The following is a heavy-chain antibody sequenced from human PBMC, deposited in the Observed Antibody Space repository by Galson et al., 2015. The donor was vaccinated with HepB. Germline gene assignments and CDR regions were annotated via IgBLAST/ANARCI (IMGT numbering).Heavy chain of an antibody. J-gene: IGHJ4*02. D-gene: IGHD2-2*01. V-gene: IGHV3-23*01. CDR2: ISGSGGST. CDR1: GFTFSSYA. Sequence: SLRLSCAASGFTFSSYAMSWVRQAPGKGLEWVSAISGSGGSTYYADSVKGRFTISRDNSKNTLYLQMNSLRAEDTAVYYCAKGGGYCSSTSCYGLRTDQPGCPDYWGQGTLVTVSS. CDR3: AKGGGYCSSTSCYGLRTDQPGCPDY.